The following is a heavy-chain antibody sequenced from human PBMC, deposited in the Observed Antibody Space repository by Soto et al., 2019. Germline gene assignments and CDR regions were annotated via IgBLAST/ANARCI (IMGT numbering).Heavy chain of an antibody. CDR2: IYYSGST. J-gene: IGHJ4*02. CDR1: GGSISSYY. D-gene: IGHD1-26*01. V-gene: IGHV4-59*12. Sequence: SETLSLTCTVSGGSISSYYWSWIRQPPGKGLEWIGYIYYSGSTNYNPSLKSRVTISVDTSKNQFSLKLSSVTAADTAVYYCAAGGGPPRYYWGQGTLVTVSS. CDR3: AAGGGPPRYY.